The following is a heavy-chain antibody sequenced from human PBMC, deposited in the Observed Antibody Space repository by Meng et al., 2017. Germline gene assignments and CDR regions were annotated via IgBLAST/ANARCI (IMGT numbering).Heavy chain of an antibody. J-gene: IGHJ4*02. Sequence: QLQQSGPGLMKPSQTLSLTCAISGDTVSSDSAAWNWIRQSPSRGLEWLGRTYYRSKWYNDFAVSVKSRIIINPDTSKNHFSLQLNSVTPEDTVVYYCASGWSMFQTWGQGTLVTVSS. V-gene: IGHV6-1*01. CDR1: GDTVSSDSAA. D-gene: IGHD3-10*02. CDR3: ASGWSMFQT. CDR2: TYYRSKWYN.